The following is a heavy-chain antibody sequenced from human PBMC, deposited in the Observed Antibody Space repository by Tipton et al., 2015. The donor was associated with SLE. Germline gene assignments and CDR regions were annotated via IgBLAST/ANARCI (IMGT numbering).Heavy chain of an antibody. CDR3: ARESFPGVGWYSKGY. J-gene: IGHJ4*02. V-gene: IGHV3-74*01. D-gene: IGHD6-19*01. CDR2: INTDGTTT. CDR1: GFTFSTYY. Sequence: GSLRLSCAASGFTFSTYYMHWVRQAPGKGLVWVSRINTDGTTTTYADSVKGRFTISRDNTKNTLYLQMNSLRPEDTAVYYCARESFPGVGWYSKGYWGQGTLVSVSS.